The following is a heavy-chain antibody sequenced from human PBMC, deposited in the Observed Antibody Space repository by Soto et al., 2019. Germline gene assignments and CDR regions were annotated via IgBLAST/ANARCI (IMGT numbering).Heavy chain of an antibody. D-gene: IGHD5-18*01. CDR2: IYYSGST. V-gene: IGHV4-31*03. CDR1: GGSISSGGYY. CDR3: ARDLSGYGFFDY. J-gene: IGHJ4*02. Sequence: SETLSLTCTVSGGSISSGGYYLSWIRQHPGKGLEWIGYIYYSGSTYYNPSLKSRVTISVDTSKNQFSLKLSSVTAADTAVYYCARDLSGYGFFDYWGQGTLVTVSS.